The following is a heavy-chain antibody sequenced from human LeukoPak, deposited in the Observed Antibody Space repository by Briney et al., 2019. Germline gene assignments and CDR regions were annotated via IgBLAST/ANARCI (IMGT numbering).Heavy chain of an antibody. V-gene: IGHV4-39*01. D-gene: IGHD6-13*01. CDR1: GGSISSSSDY. Sequence: TSETLSLTCTVSGGSISSSSDYWGWIRQPAGKGLEWIGSIYYSGSTYYNPSLKSRVTISVDTSKNQFSLKLSSVTAADTAVYYCATLGYSSSCYDYWGQATLVTVSS. CDR3: ATLGYSSSCYDY. CDR2: IYYSGST. J-gene: IGHJ4*02.